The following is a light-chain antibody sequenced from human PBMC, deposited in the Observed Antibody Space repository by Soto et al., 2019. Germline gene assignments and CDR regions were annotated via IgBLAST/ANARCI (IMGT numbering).Light chain of an antibody. CDR2: QDS. Sequence: SYELTRAPSVSVSPGQTASITCSGDKLGDKYACWYQQKPGQSPVLVIYQDSKRPSGIPERFSGSNSGNTATLTITGTQAMDEADYYCQAWDRSTRVFGGGTKLTVL. CDR1: KLGDKY. CDR3: QAWDRSTRV. J-gene: IGLJ2*01. V-gene: IGLV3-1*01.